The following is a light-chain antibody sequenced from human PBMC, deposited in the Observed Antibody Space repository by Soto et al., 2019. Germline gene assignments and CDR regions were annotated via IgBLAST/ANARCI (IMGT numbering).Light chain of an antibody. V-gene: IGKV3D-11*02. CDR3: QQRSNWQIT. CDR1: QSVSSN. CDR2: DAS. J-gene: IGKJ5*01. Sequence: SPATLSVSPGERATLSCRASQSVSSNLAWYQQKPGQAPRLFIYDASNRVTGIPARFRGSGSGTGFTLTISSLVPDDFAVYYCQQRSNWQITFGQGTRLEIK.